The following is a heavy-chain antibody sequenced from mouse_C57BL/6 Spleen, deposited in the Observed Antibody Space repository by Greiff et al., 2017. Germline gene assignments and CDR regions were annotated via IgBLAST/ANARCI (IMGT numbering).Heavy chain of an antibody. J-gene: IGHJ2*01. CDR2: IYPGSGST. Sequence: VQLQQPGAELVKPGASVKMSCKASGYTFTSYWITWVKQRPGQGLEWIGDIYPGSGSTNYNEKFKSKATLTVDTASSTAYMQLSSLTSEDAAVYYCARWSNYRYLDYWGQGTTLTVSS. CDR3: ARWSNYRYLDY. CDR1: GYTFTSYW. D-gene: IGHD2-5*01. V-gene: IGHV1-55*01.